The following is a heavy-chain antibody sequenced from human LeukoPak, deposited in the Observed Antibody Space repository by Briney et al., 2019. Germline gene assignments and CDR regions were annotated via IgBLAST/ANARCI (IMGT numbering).Heavy chain of an antibody. CDR1: GGTFSSYA. CDR2: IIPIFGTA. Sequence: ASVKVSCKASGGTFSSYAISRVRQAPGQGLEWMGGIIPIFGTANYAQKFQGRVTITAGESTSTAYMELSSLRSEDTAVYYCARGQGRFLEWFYWGQGTLVTVSS. D-gene: IGHD3-3*01. V-gene: IGHV1-69*13. CDR3: ARGQGRFLEWFY. J-gene: IGHJ4*02.